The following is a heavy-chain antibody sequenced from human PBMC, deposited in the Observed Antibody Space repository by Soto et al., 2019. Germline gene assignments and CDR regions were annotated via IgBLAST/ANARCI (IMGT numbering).Heavy chain of an antibody. D-gene: IGHD3-22*01. CDR3: ARPWARLEGYYGMDV. Sequence: QVQLVQSGAEVKKPGSSVKVSCKASGGTFSSYAISWVRQAPGQGLEWMGGIIPIFGTANYAQKFQGRVTIXXGXSXXTAYMELSSLRSEDTAVYYCARPWARLEGYYGMDVWGQGTTVTVSS. J-gene: IGHJ6*02. CDR1: GGTFSSYA. CDR2: IIPIFGTA. V-gene: IGHV1-69*05.